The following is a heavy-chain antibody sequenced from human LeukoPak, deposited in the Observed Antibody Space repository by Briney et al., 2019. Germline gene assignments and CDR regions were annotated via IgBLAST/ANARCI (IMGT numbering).Heavy chain of an antibody. CDR1: GYIFTNYW. Sequence: GAPLQISCQCSGYIFTNYWIGWVRPLPGKGVEWMGIIYPGDSDTRYSPSFQGQVTISADKSISTAYLQWSSLKASDSAMYYCARHGPSTASAYNWFDPWGQGTLVTVSS. CDR2: IYPGDSDT. V-gene: IGHV5-51*01. D-gene: IGHD2-2*01. CDR3: ARHGPSTASAYNWFDP. J-gene: IGHJ5*02.